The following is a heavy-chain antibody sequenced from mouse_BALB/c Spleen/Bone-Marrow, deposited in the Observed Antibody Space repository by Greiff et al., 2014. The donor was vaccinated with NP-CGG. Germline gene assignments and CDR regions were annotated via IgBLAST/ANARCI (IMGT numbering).Heavy chain of an antibody. CDR3: ARRDWDAFAY. D-gene: IGHD4-1*01. J-gene: IGHJ3*01. CDR1: GYSITSDYA. Sequence: EVQLVESGPGLVKPSQSLSLTCTVTGYSITSDYAWNWIRQFPENKLEWMGYISYSGSTSYNPSLKSRISITRDTSKNQFFLQLNSVTTEDTATYYCARRDWDAFAYWGQGTLVTVSA. CDR2: ISYSGST. V-gene: IGHV3-2*02.